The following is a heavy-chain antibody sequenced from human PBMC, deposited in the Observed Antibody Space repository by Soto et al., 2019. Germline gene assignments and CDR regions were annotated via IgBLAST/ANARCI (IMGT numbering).Heavy chain of an antibody. CDR1: EITFGHYW. CDR3: AGITRGDLID. CDR2: IIDDGSGA. V-gene: IGHV3-74*01. Sequence: RRLSCAASEITFGHYWMHWVRQAPGKGLMWVARIIDDGSGASYADSVKGRFTISRDNAKNTLYLQMNSLRAEDTAVYYCAGITRGDLIDWGQGTLVTVSS. J-gene: IGHJ4*02. D-gene: IGHD3-10*01.